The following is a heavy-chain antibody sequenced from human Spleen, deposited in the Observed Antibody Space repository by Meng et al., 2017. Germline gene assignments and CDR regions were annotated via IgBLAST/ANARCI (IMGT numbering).Heavy chain of an antibody. CDR1: GFSFSRSN. D-gene: IGHD2-8*01. Sequence: QVHLVESGGGVVQPGRSLRLSCAASGFSFSRSNMHWVRQAPGKGPEWVAIISQDGNTKYYADSMKGRFTIFRDNSKNTLYLQMDSLRTDDTAVYYCARDYQWNFDSWGQGTLVTVSS. J-gene: IGHJ5*01. CDR3: ARDYQWNFDS. CDR2: ISQDGNTK. V-gene: IGHV3-30*04.